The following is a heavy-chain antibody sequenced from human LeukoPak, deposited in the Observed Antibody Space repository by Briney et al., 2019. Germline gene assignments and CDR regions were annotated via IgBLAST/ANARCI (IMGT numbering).Heavy chain of an antibody. J-gene: IGHJ4*02. Sequence: SGTLSLTCAVSGGSISSSNWWSWVRQPPGKGLEWIGEIYHSESTNYNPSLKSRVTISVDKSKNQFSLKLSSVTAADTAVYYCARITGGYSYGFDYWGQGTLVTVSS. CDR3: ARITGGYSYGFDY. CDR1: GGSISSSNW. D-gene: IGHD5-18*01. V-gene: IGHV4-4*02. CDR2: IYHSEST.